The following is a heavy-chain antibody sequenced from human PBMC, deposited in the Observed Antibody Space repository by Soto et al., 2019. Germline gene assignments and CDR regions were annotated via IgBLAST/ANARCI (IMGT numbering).Heavy chain of an antibody. CDR1: GFTFSTYA. Sequence: GGSLRLSCAASGFTFSTYAMSWVRQAPGTGLEWVSGVTNLGGTINYADSVKGRFTISRDNSKKTLYLQMSSLRAEDTAVYYCAKDGNNGYAFDHWGQGTLVPVSS. V-gene: IGHV3-23*01. J-gene: IGHJ4*02. D-gene: IGHD2-2*03. CDR3: AKDGNNGYAFDH. CDR2: VTNLGGTI.